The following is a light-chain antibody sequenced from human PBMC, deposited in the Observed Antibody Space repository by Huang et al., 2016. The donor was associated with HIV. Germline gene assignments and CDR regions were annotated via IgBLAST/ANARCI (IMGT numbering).Light chain of an antibody. CDR3: QQRSNWHFT. Sequence: EIVLTQSPATLSLSPGERATLTCRASQRVRSSLNWDQQKPGQAPRLLIYDASNRATGIPARFSGSGSGTDFTLTISSLEPEDFAVYYCQQRSNWHFTFGPGTKVDIK. J-gene: IGKJ3*01. CDR1: QRVRSS. CDR2: DAS. V-gene: IGKV3-11*01.